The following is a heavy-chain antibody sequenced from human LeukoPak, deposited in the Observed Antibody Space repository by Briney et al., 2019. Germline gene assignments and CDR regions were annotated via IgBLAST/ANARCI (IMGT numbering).Heavy chain of an antibody. CDR3: ARSAVRGSSLGYYYYYIDV. D-gene: IGHD6-6*01. Sequence: SETLSLTCTVSGGSISSYYWSWIRQPAGKGLEWIGRIYTSGSTNYNPSLKSRVTMSVDTSKNQFSLKLSSVTAADTAVYYCARSAVRGSSLGYYYYYIDVWGKGTTVTVSS. J-gene: IGHJ6*03. CDR1: GGSISSYY. V-gene: IGHV4-4*07. CDR2: IYTSGST.